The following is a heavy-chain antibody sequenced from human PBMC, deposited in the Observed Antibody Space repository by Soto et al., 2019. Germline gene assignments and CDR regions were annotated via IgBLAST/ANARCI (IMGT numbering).Heavy chain of an antibody. J-gene: IGHJ6*02. CDR3: ARKFTIFGAINRLGVDV. Sequence: SETLSLTCTVSGGSISSYYWSWIRQPAGKGLEWIGRIYTSGSTNYNPSLKSRVTMSVDTSKNQFSLKLSSVTAADTAVYYCARKFTIFGAINRLGVDVCGQGPTVTVYS. CDR2: IYTSGST. V-gene: IGHV4-4*07. D-gene: IGHD3-3*01. CDR1: GGSISSYY.